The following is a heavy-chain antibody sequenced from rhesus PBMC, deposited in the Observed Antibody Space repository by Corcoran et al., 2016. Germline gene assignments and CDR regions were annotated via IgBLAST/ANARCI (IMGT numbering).Heavy chain of an antibody. J-gene: IGHJ4*01. V-gene: IGHV4-173*01. CDR1: GGPISSNY. CDR2: ISGSGRPP. D-gene: IGHD3-22*01. CDR3: ARDGPYWSDYYDVVDY. Sequence: QVQLQESGPGLVKPSETLSLPCAVSGGPISSNYWSWISHPPGKGPEWLGRISGSGRPPDPTPSLNVRVPISTATSTKQFSLKLRSVPAADTAVYYCARDGPYWSDYYDVVDYWGQGVLVTVSS.